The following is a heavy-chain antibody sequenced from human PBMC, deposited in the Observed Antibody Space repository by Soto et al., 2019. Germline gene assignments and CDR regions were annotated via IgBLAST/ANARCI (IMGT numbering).Heavy chain of an antibody. J-gene: IGHJ4*02. D-gene: IGHD2-2*02. V-gene: IGHV5-51*01. CDR1: EYSFTNFC. CDR3: ARVGGPYTAFDY. Sequence: RGESLKISCKASEYSFTNFCIGWVLQMPWKGLEWMGIIYPYDSDTKYSPSFQGQVTVSADEAISTAYLQWSSLQASDTAIYFCARVGGPYTAFDYWGQGTLVTVSS. CDR2: IYPYDSDT.